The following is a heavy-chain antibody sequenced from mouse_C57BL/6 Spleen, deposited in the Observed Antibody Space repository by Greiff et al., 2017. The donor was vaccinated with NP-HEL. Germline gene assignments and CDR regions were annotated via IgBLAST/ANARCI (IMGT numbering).Heavy chain of an antibody. J-gene: IGHJ2*01. CDR2: INPNNGGT. CDR1: GYTFTDYN. D-gene: IGHD1-1*01. V-gene: IGHV1-18*01. CDR3: ARCSDYYGSSHCDY. Sequence: VQLQQSGPELVKPGASVKIPCKASGYTFTDYNMDWVKQSHGKSLEWIGDINPNNGGTIYNQKFKGKATLTVDKSSSTAYMELRSLTSEDTAVYYCARCSDYYGSSHCDYWGQGTTLTVSS.